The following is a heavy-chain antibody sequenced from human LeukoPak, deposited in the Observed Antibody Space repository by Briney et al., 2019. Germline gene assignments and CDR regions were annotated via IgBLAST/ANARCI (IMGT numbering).Heavy chain of an antibody. Sequence: QTGGSLRLSCAASGFTFSSYAMSWVRQAPGKGLEWVSTISGSGGSTYYADPVKGRFTISRDNSKNTLYLQMNSLRAEDTAVYYCAKTRGGLWTGAFDIWGQGTMVTVSS. J-gene: IGHJ3*02. CDR3: AKTRGGLWTGAFDI. CDR2: ISGSGGST. D-gene: IGHD3-16*01. V-gene: IGHV3-23*01. CDR1: GFTFSSYA.